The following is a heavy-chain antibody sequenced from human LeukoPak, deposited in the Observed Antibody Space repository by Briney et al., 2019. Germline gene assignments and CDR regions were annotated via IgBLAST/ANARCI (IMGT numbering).Heavy chain of an antibody. D-gene: IGHD6-13*01. CDR3: AGSSHYYYYMDV. CDR1: GFTFSSYA. J-gene: IGHJ6*03. Sequence: GGSLRLSCAASGFTFSSYAMSWVRQAPGKGLEWVSAISGSGGSTYYADSVKGRFTISRDNSKNTLYLQMNSLRAEGTAVYYCAGSSHYYYYMDVWGKGTTVTVSS. V-gene: IGHV3-23*01. CDR2: ISGSGGST.